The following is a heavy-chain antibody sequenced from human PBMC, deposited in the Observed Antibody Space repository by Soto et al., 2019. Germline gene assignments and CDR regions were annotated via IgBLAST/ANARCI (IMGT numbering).Heavy chain of an antibody. CDR2: IIPIFGTA. CDR3: ARLHSNGTYGIDV. V-gene: IGHV1-69*13. Sequence: ASVKVSCKASGGSCTYTLSWVRQSPVQGLEWMGGIIPIFGTANYAQKFQGRVTITADESTKTAYMELSTLRSEDTAVYYCARLHSNGTYGIDVSGKGSTVTVSS. J-gene: IGHJ6*04. D-gene: IGHD5-18*01. CDR1: GGSCTYT.